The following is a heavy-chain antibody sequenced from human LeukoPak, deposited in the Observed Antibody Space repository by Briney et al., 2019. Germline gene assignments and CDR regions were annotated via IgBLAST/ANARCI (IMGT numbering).Heavy chain of an antibody. V-gene: IGHV4-4*02. Sequence: PLETLSLTCDVSGGSITQTNYRTWVRQPPGKGLEWIGEVNLQGSTNYNPSLMRRVAISVDTSANHVSLQLTSVTAADTAVYYCAREGGPYRPLDYSGQGTLVTVSS. CDR1: GGSITQTNY. CDR2: VNLQGST. J-gene: IGHJ4*02. CDR3: AREGGPYRPLDY.